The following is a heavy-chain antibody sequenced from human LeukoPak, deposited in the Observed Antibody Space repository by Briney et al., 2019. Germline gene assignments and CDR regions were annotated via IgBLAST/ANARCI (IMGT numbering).Heavy chain of an antibody. CDR2: ISSSGSTI. CDR3: VREGLLAYRDAFDI. CDR1: GFTSSDYS. Sequence: PGGSLRLSCAASGFTSSDYSMNWVRQAPGKGLEWISLISSSGSTIYYADSMKGRFTISRDNAKNSLFLEMSSLRDEDTAVYYCVREGLLAYRDAFDIWGQGTMVTVSS. D-gene: IGHD4-11*01. V-gene: IGHV3-48*02. J-gene: IGHJ3*02.